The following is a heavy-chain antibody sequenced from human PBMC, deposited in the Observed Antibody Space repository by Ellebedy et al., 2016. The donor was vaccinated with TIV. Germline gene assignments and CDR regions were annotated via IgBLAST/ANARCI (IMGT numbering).Heavy chain of an antibody. CDR3: ARDNGSSSWYAHDY. CDR1: GFTSSSYS. D-gene: IGHD6-13*01. Sequence: GESLKISCAASGFTSSSYSMNWVRQAPGKGLEWVSSISSSSSHIYYADSVKGRFTISRDNAKNSLYLQMNSLRAEDTAVYYCARDNGSSSWYAHDYWGQGTLVTVSS. CDR2: ISSSSSHI. V-gene: IGHV3-21*01. J-gene: IGHJ4*02.